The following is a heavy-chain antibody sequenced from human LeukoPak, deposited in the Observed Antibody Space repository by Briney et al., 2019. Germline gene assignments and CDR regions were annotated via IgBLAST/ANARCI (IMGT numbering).Heavy chain of an antibody. J-gene: IGHJ4*02. V-gene: IGHV4-39*07. CDR1: GGSISSSSYY. CDR3: AKGPAGTTVWYFDY. Sequence: SETLSLTCTVSGGSISSSSYYWGWIRQPPGKGLEWIGSIYYSGSTYYNPSLKSRVTISVDTSKNQFSLKLSSVTAADTAVYYCAKGPAGTTVWYFDYWGQGTLVTVSS. D-gene: IGHD1-1*01. CDR2: IYYSGST.